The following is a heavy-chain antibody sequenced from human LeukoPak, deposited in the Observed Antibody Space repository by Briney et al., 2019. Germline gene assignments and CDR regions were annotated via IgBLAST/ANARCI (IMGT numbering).Heavy chain of an antibody. CDR2: IRGDAGST. CDR1: GFTFDAFG. D-gene: IGHD7-27*01. J-gene: IGHJ4*02. V-gene: IGHV3-20*04. Sequence: GGSLRLSCAASGFTFDAFGMTWVRQAPGKGLEWVSAIRGDAGSTGYADSVKGRFTISRDNAKNSLYLQMNSLRVEDTALYYCARVWAWGSGNYFDNWGQGTLVTISS. CDR3: ARVWAWGSGNYFDN.